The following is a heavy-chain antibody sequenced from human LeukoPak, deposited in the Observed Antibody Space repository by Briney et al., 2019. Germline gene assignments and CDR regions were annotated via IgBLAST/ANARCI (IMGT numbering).Heavy chain of an antibody. CDR1: GGAINIYH. CDR2: IFDNGGT. J-gene: IGHJ4*02. D-gene: IGHD2-21*01. Sequence: SETLSLTCSVAGGAINIYHWSWIRQPPGKGLEWIAYIFDNGGTKYNPSLKSRVTISVDTPKNQFSLKLNSVTPADTAVYYCARDPPGGDGAFDYWGQGILITVSS. CDR3: ARDPPGGDGAFDY. V-gene: IGHV4-59*01.